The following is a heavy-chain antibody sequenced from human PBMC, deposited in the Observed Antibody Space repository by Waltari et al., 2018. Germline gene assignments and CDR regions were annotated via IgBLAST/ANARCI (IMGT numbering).Heavy chain of an antibody. CDR3: ARGRRAAWNWFDP. D-gene: IGHD2-15*01. CDR2: INTNTGNP. V-gene: IGHV7-4-1*02. J-gene: IGHJ5*02. CDR1: GYSFTSYW. Sequence: VQLVQSGAEVKKPGESLKISCKGSGYSFTSYWIGWVRQMPGKGLEWMGWINTNTGNPTYAQGFTGRFVFSLDTSVSTAYLQISSLKAEDTAVYYCARGRRAAWNWFDPWGQGTLVTVSS.